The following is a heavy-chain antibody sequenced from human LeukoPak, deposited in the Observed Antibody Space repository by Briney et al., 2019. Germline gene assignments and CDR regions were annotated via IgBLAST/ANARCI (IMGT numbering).Heavy chain of an antibody. V-gene: IGHV3-23*01. D-gene: IGHD3-10*01. Sequence: GGSLRLSCAGSGFTFSSYAMAWVRQTPEKGLEWVAIISSSDGGTYHIDSVKGRFTISRDNSKNTLYLQMNSLRAEDTAVYYCARSDYGSGSPSDFWGQGTLVTVSS. CDR1: GFTFSSYA. CDR3: ARSDYGSGSPSDF. J-gene: IGHJ4*02. CDR2: ISSSDGGT.